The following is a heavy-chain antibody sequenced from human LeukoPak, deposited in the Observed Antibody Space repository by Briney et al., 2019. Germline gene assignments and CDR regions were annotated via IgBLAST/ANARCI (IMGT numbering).Heavy chain of an antibody. CDR2: INPSGGST. D-gene: IGHD6-13*01. V-gene: IGHV1-46*02. CDR1: GYTFNRYY. CDR3: ARGSTWPS. Sequence: ASAKVSCKASGYTFNRYYMHWVRQDPGQELEWMGIINPSGGSTVYAQKFQGRVTMTSDTSTSTVYMELSSLRSEDMAVYYCARGSTWPSWGQGTLVTVSS. J-gene: IGHJ5*02.